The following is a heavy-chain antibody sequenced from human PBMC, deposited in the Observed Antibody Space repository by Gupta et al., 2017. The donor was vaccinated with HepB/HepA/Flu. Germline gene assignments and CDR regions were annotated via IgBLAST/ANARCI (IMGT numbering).Heavy chain of an antibody. CDR2: ISGYNGNT. CDR3: LRDLLDY. Sequence: QVQLVQSGPERKNPVASVKVSCKTSGYRFSSYGISWVRQALRQGLEWLGWISGYNGNTHYAPKFQGRVTLTADTSTNTAYMEVLSLRSDDTATYFCLRDLLDYWGQGTRVTVSS. J-gene: IGHJ4*02. V-gene: IGHV1-18*01. CDR1: GYRFSSYG.